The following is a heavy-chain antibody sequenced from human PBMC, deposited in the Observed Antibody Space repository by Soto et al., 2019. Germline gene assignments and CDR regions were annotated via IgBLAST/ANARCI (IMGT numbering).Heavy chain of an antibody. CDR1: GFTFSSYS. Sequence: PGGSLRLSCAASGFTFSSYSMNWVRQAPGKGLEWVSSISSSSSYIYYADSVKGRFTISRDNAKNSLYLQMNSLRAEDTAVYYCARAVSSGWYNWFDPWGQGTLVTVSS. CDR2: ISSSSSYI. V-gene: IGHV3-21*01. CDR3: ARAVSSGWYNWFDP. J-gene: IGHJ5*02. D-gene: IGHD6-19*01.